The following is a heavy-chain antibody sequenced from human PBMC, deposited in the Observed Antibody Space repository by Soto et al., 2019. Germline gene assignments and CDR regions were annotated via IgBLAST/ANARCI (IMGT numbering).Heavy chain of an antibody. CDR2: IWYDGSNK. V-gene: IGHV3-33*01. CDR1: GFTFSSYG. D-gene: IGHD5-12*01. Sequence: QVQLVESGGCVVQPGRSLRLSCAASGFTFSSYGMHWVRQAPGKGLEWVAVIWYDGSNKYYADSVKGRFTISRDNSKNTLYLQMNSLRAEDTAVYYCARDTSYSGYDVDDYWGQGTLVTVSS. J-gene: IGHJ4*02. CDR3: ARDTSYSGYDVDDY.